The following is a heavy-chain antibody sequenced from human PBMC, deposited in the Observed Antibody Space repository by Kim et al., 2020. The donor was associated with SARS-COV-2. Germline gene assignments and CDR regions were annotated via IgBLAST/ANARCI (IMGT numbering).Heavy chain of an antibody. CDR1: GYAFTSYA. V-gene: IGHV7-4-1*02. Sequence: ASVKVSCKASGYAFTSYAMNWVRQAPGQGLEWMGWINTNTGNPTYAQGFTGRFVFSLDTSVSTAYLQISSLKAEDTAVYYCARGRTTMIVSGPEGYWGQGTLVTVSS. J-gene: IGHJ4*02. D-gene: IGHD3-22*01. CDR3: ARGRTTMIVSGPEGY. CDR2: INTNTGNP.